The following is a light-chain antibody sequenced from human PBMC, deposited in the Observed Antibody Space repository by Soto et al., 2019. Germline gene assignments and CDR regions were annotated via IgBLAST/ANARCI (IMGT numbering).Light chain of an antibody. J-gene: IGKJ1*01. V-gene: IGKV1-5*03. Sequence: DIQMTQSPSTLSASVGDRVTLTCRASQSISTWLAWYQQKPGKAPKLLMYKASSLASGVPSRFSGSGSGTEFTLTISSLQPDDFATYYCQQYNRYSTFGQGTKVEIK. CDR2: KAS. CDR1: QSISTW. CDR3: QQYNRYST.